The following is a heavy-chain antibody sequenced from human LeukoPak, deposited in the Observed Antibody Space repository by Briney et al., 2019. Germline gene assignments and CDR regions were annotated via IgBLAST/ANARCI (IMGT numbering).Heavy chain of an antibody. CDR3: ARVGRDGYNFH. J-gene: IGHJ4*02. D-gene: IGHD5-24*01. CDR1: GYTFTSYY. Sequence: ASVKVSCKAPGYTFTSYYMHWVRQAPGQGLEWMGIINPSGGSTSYAQEFQGRVTMTRDTSTSTVYMELSSLRSEDTAVYYCARVGRDGYNFHWGQGTLVTVSS. V-gene: IGHV1-46*01. CDR2: INPSGGST.